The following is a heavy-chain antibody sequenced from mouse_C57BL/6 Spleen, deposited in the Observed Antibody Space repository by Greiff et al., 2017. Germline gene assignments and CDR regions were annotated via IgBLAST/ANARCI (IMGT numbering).Heavy chain of an antibody. J-gene: IGHJ2*01. Sequence: QVQLQQSGAELVRPGSSVKLSCKASGYTFTSYWMDWVKQRPGQGLEWIGNIYPSDSETHYNQKFKDKATLTVDKSSSTAYMQLSSLTSEDSAVYYCARGTTVVDWPFDYWGQGTTLTVSS. CDR3: ARGTTVVDWPFDY. V-gene: IGHV1-61*01. D-gene: IGHD1-1*01. CDR2: IYPSDSET. CDR1: GYTFTSYW.